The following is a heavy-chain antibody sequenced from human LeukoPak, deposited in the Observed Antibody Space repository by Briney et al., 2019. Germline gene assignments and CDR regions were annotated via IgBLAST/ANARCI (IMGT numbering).Heavy chain of an antibody. V-gene: IGHV3-30-3*01. J-gene: IGHJ4*02. CDR1: GFSFRSFA. CDR3: ARDPLGYCSGGSCYPYYFDY. CDR2: IPYDGSNE. Sequence: GRSLRLSCAASGFSFRSFAMHWVRQAPGKGLEWVTLIPYDGSNEYYADSVKGRFTISRDNSKNTLYLQMNSLRAEDTAVFYCARDPLGYCSGGSCYPYYFDYWGQGTLVTVSS. D-gene: IGHD2-15*01.